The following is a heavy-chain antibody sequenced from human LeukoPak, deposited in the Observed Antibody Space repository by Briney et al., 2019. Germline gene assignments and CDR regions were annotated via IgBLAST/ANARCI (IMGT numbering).Heavy chain of an antibody. Sequence: SETLSLTCAVYGGSFSGYYWSWVRQPPGKGLEWIGEINHSGGTNYNPSLKSRVTISVDTSKNQFSLKLSSVTAADTAVYYCARAGYYYDSSGYPNLDYWGQGTLVTVSS. V-gene: IGHV4-34*01. J-gene: IGHJ4*02. CDR1: GGSFSGYY. D-gene: IGHD3-22*01. CDR3: ARAGYYYDSSGYPNLDY. CDR2: INHSGGT.